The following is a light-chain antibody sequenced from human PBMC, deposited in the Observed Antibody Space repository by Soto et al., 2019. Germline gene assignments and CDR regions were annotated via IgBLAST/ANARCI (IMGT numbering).Light chain of an antibody. CDR2: QVS. J-gene: IGKJ1*01. CDR3: IQFSHFPRT. CDR1: QSLVYSDGNTY. V-gene: IGKV2-24*01. Sequence: VLTQSPLSSPVTLGQPASISCRSSQSLVYSDGNTYLSWLQQRPGQPPRLLLYQVSNRFSGVRDRFSGSGAGTDFTRKISRVEAEDVGVYSCIQFSHFPRTFGQGTQVDIK.